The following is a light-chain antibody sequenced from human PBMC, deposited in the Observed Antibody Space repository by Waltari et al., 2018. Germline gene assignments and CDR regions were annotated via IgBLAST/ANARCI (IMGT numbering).Light chain of an antibody. V-gene: IGKV1-NL1*01. CDR1: QGITSD. Sequence: DIQMTQSPSSLSASVRDRVTITCRASQGITSDLAWYQQRPGQTPKLLIYGSSRLQSGIPSRFSGSVSGTNFTHTISSLQSEDFATYYCQHYSSTPPTFGQGTKVEIK. J-gene: IGKJ1*01. CDR2: GSS. CDR3: QHYSSTPPT.